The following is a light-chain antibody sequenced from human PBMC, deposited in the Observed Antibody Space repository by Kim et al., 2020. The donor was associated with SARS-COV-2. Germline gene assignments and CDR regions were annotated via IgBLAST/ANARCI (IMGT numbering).Light chain of an antibody. Sequence: LVLTQSPSASASLGASVKITCTLSSGHSSYAIAWHQQQPEKGPRYLMKLNSDGSHSKGDGIPDRFSGSSSGAERYLTISSLQSEDEADYYCQTWGTGIWVFGGGTQLSVL. CDR2: LNSDGSH. CDR1: SGHSSYA. CDR3: QTWGTGIWV. V-gene: IGLV4-69*01. J-gene: IGLJ3*02.